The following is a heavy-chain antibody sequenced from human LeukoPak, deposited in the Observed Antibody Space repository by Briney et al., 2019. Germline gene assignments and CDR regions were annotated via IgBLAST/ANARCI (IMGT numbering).Heavy chain of an antibody. CDR3: ARGRTTSRSDAFDI. J-gene: IGHJ3*02. V-gene: IGHV3-74*01. CDR2: INSDGSST. Sequence: AGSLRLSCAASGFTFSSYWMHWVRQAPGKGLVWVSRINSDGSSTSYADSVKGRFTISRDNAKNTLYLQMNSLRAEDTAVYYCARGRTTSRSDAFDIWGQGTMVTVSS. D-gene: IGHD1-14*01. CDR1: GFTFSSYW.